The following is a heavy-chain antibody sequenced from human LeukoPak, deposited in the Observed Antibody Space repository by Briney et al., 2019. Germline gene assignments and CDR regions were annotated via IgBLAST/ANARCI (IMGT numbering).Heavy chain of an antibody. CDR2: IIPIPGIA. CDR3: ARAGRIVVVPAALNWFDP. V-gene: IGHV1-69*04. Sequence: SVKVSCKASGGTFSSYAISWVRQAPGQGLEWMGRIIPIPGIANYAQKFQGRVTITADKSTSTAYMELSSLRSEDTAVYYCARAGRIVVVPAALNWFDPWGQGTLVTVSS. J-gene: IGHJ5*02. D-gene: IGHD2-2*01. CDR1: GGTFSSYA.